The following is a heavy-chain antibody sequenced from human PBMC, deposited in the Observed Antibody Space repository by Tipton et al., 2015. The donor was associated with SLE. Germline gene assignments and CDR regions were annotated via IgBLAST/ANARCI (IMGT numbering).Heavy chain of an antibody. CDR1: GFTFSGYW. Sequence: SLRLSCAASGFTFSGYWMHWVRQVPGKGLVWVSRIQGDGSRISYADFVKGRFTISRDNAKNSLYLQMNSLRVEDTAVYYCVRAIAAVDSYWGQGTVVTVSS. J-gene: IGHJ4*02. CDR2: IQGDGSRI. CDR3: VRAIAAVDSY. V-gene: IGHV3-74*01. D-gene: IGHD6-13*01.